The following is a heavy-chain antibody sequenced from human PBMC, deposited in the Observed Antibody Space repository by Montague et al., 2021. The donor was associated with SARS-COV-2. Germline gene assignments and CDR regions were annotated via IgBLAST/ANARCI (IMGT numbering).Heavy chain of an antibody. D-gene: IGHD3-9*01. CDR1: GGSISSGSYY. CDR2: IYTSGST. J-gene: IGHJ4*02. CDR3: ARESLHLTGYYNDYFDY. V-gene: IGHV4-61*02. Sequence: TLSLTCTVSGGSISSGSYYWNWIRQPAGKGLEWIGRIYTSGSTNYNPSLKSRVTISVDTSKNQFSLKLSSVTAADTAVYYCARESLHLTGYYNDYFDYWGQGTPVTGSS.